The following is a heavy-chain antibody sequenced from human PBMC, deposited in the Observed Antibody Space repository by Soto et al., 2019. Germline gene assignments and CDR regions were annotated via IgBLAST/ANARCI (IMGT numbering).Heavy chain of an antibody. CDR1: GFTFSDYA. Sequence: EVQLVESGGGLAQPGGSLRLSCAASGFTFSDYAMNWVRQVPGKGLEWISQIASSGTPIYYADSVRGRFTISRDNAENSLYLQMNRLRDEDTAVYFCTRGGIWGQGTLVTVSS. J-gene: IGHJ4*02. CDR2: IASSGTPI. CDR3: TRGGI. V-gene: IGHV3-48*02.